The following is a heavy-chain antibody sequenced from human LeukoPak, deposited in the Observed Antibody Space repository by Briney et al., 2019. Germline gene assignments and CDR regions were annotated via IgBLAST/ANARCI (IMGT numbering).Heavy chain of an antibody. CDR3: ARDYYDSSGSFDY. Sequence: PGGSLRLSCAASGFIFSSYSMNWVRQAPGKGLEWVPSISSSSTYISYADSVKGRFTISRDNAKSSLYLQMNSLRAEDTAVYSCARDYYDSSGSFDYWGQGTLVTVSS. CDR1: GFIFSSYS. CDR2: ISSSSTYI. J-gene: IGHJ4*02. V-gene: IGHV3-21*01. D-gene: IGHD3-22*01.